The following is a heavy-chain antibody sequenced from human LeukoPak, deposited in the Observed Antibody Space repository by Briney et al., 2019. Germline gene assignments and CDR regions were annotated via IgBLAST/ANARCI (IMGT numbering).Heavy chain of an antibody. CDR3: ARAFPGIAAAGIGAEYFQH. J-gene: IGHJ1*01. V-gene: IGHV1-18*01. Sequence: AASVKVSCKASGYTFTSYGISWVRQAPGQGLEWMGWISAYNGNTNYAQKLQGRVTMTTDTSTSTAYMELRSLRSDDTAVYYCARAFPGIAAAGIGAEYFQHWGQGTLVTVSS. CDR1: GYTFTSYG. D-gene: IGHD6-13*01. CDR2: ISAYNGNT.